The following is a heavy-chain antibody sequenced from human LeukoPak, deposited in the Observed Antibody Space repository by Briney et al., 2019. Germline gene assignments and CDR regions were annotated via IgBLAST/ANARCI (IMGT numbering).Heavy chain of an antibody. Sequence: GGSLRLSCEASGFTFSNYWMNWVRQAPGKGLEWVGRIKHKRDGGTTDYAAPVKGRFTISRDDSKNMLYLEMNSLKIEDTAVYYCTTVTTVRDYDYWGQGTLVTVSS. J-gene: IGHJ4*02. CDR1: GFTFSNYW. D-gene: IGHD3-10*01. CDR2: IKHKRDGGTT. V-gene: IGHV3-15*01. CDR3: TTVTTVRDYDY.